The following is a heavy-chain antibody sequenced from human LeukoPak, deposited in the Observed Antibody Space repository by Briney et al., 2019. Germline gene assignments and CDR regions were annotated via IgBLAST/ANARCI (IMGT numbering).Heavy chain of an antibody. CDR3: AKESRGNTYGFFPHGDY. CDR1: GFTFSDYW. V-gene: IGHV3-7*03. J-gene: IGHJ4*02. CDR2: IKQDGSDK. D-gene: IGHD5-18*01. Sequence: GGSLRLSCAASGFTFSDYWMSWVRQAPGKGLEWVANIKQDGSDKYYVDAVKGRFTISRDNAKNSLYLQMNSLRPEDTAVYYCAKESRGNTYGFFPHGDYWGQRTLVTVSS.